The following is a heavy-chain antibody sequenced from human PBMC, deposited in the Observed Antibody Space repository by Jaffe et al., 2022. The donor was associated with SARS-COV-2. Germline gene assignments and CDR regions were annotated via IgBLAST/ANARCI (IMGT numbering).Heavy chain of an antibody. D-gene: IGHD6-19*01. CDR1: GFTVRNNY. V-gene: IGHV3-66*02. J-gene: IGHJ2*01. Sequence: EVQVVESGGGLVQPGGSLRLSCAASGFTVRNNYMSWVRQAPGKGLEWVSVIYTGGGTYYADSVKGRFSISRDNSMNTLDLEMNSLKPEDTAVYYCVKGTAVPGRYWYFDLWGRGTLVTVSS. CDR3: VKGTAVPGRYWYFDL. CDR2: IYTGGGT.